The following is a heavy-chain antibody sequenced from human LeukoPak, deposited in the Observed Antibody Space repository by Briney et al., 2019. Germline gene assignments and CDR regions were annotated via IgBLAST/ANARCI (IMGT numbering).Heavy chain of an antibody. V-gene: IGHV3-53*01. CDR2: IYSGGST. CDR3: ARAGNYGSGSYTPGWFDP. CDR1: GFTFSSYS. Sequence: GGSLRLSCAASGFTFSSYSMNWVRQAPGKGLEWVSVIYSGGSTYYADSVKGRFTISRDNSKNTLYLQMNSLRAEDTAVYYCARAGNYGSGSYTPGWFDPWGQGTLVTVSS. D-gene: IGHD3-10*01. J-gene: IGHJ5*02.